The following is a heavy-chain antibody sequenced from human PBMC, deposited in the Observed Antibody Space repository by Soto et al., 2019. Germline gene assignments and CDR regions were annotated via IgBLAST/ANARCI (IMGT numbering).Heavy chain of an antibody. CDR3: ARHEDIVLVPAAPYFYSGMDF. Sequence: PGESLKISCKGSGYSFTSYWIGWVRQMPGKGLEWMGIIYPGDSDTKYSPSFQGQVTISADKPISTAYLQWSSLKASDTAMYYCARHEDIVLVPAAPYFYSGMDFWGQGTTVTVSS. V-gene: IGHV5-51*01. CDR2: IYPGDSDT. J-gene: IGHJ6*02. D-gene: IGHD2-2*01. CDR1: GYSFTSYW.